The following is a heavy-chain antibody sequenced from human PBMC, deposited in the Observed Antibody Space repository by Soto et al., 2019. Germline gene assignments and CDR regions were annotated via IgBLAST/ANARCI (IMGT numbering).Heavy chain of an antibody. J-gene: IGHJ6*02. V-gene: IGHV4-31*03. CDR3: ARDRGRTVTTSYYQYYGMDV. D-gene: IGHD4-17*01. Sequence: QVQLQESGPGLVKPSQTLSLTCTVSGGSISSGGYYWSWIRQHPGKVLEWIGYISYSGSTNYNPSLKSRVTISLDTSKNRFSLRLSSVTAADTAVYYCARDRGRTVTTSYYQYYGMDVWGQGTTVTVSS. CDR2: ISYSGST. CDR1: GGSISSGGYY.